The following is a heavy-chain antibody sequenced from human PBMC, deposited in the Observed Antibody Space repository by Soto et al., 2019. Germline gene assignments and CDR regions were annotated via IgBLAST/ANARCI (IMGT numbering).Heavy chain of an antibody. CDR3: AKRGKVVTLEKYFDY. CDR2: ISGGGST. J-gene: IGHJ4*02. V-gene: IGHV3-23*01. Sequence: PGGSLRLSCAASGFAFKNYAMTWVRQAPGKGLEWVSGISGGGSTYYADSVKGRFTISRDNSKNTLYLQMDSLRAEDTAVYYCAKRGKVVTLEKYFDYRGQGTPVTVSS. D-gene: IGHD2-21*02. CDR1: GFAFKNYA.